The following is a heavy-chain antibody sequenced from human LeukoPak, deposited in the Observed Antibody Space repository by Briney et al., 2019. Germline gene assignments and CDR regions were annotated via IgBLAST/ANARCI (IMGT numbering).Heavy chain of an antibody. CDR2: ISSSSSYI. J-gene: IGHJ4*02. Sequence: GGSLRLSCAASGFTFSSYSMNWVRQAPGKGLEWVSSISSSSSYIYYADSVKGRFTISRDNAKNSLYPQMNSLRAEDTAVYYCARDMSTVTTPDYWGQGTLVTVSS. CDR3: ARDMSTVTTPDY. D-gene: IGHD4-17*01. CDR1: GFTFSSYS. V-gene: IGHV3-21*01.